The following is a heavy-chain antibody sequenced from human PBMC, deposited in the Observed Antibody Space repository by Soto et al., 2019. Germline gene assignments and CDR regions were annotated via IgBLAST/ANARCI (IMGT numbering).Heavy chain of an antibody. D-gene: IGHD5-12*01. CDR2: INHSGST. CDR3: ARSTGWLRYFDY. V-gene: IGHV4-34*01. CDR1: GGSFSGYY. Sequence: QVQLQQWGAGLLKPSETLSLTCAVYGGSFSGYYWSWIRQPPGKGLEWIGEINHSGSTNYNPSLKSRVTISVDTSKKQFSLKLSSVTAADTAVYYCARSTGWLRYFDYWGQGTLVTVSS. J-gene: IGHJ4*02.